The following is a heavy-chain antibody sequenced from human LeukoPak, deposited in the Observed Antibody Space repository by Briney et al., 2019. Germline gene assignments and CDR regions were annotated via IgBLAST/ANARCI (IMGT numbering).Heavy chain of an antibody. Sequence: GGSLRLSCAASGFTFSSNAMTWVRQAPGKGLEWVSAIHGSDDNTHYADSVKGRFTISRDDSKNSLYLQMNSLKTEDTAVYYCASLREWEYCSGGSCLDVWGKGTTVTVSS. CDR1: GFTFSSNA. J-gene: IGHJ6*04. CDR2: IHGSDDNT. CDR3: ASLREWEYCSGGSCLDV. D-gene: IGHD2-15*01. V-gene: IGHV3-23*01.